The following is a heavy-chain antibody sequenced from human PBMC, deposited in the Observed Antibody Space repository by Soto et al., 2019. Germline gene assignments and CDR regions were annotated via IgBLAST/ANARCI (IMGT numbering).Heavy chain of an antibody. Sequence: PGESLKISCKGSGYNFTSYRISWVRQMPGKGLEWMGRIDPSDSDSNYSPSFQGHATISADKSISTAHLQWSSLKASDTAMYYCARHSGYIYGHWAFDYWGQGTLVTVSS. J-gene: IGHJ4*02. CDR3: ARHSGYIYGHWAFDY. D-gene: IGHD5-18*01. CDR1: GYNFTSYR. CDR2: IDPSDSDS. V-gene: IGHV5-10-1*01.